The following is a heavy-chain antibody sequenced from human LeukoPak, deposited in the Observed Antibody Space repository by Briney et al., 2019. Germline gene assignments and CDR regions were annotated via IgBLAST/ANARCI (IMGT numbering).Heavy chain of an antibody. D-gene: IGHD3-22*01. Sequence: PSETLSLTCAVYGGSFSGYYWSWIRQPPGKGPEWIGYIYYSGSTNYNPSLKSRVTISVDTSKNQFSLKLSSVTAADTAVYYCAREGRHYYDSSGYYQYFDYWGQGTLVTVSS. CDR2: IYYSGST. CDR3: AREGRHYYDSSGYYQYFDY. J-gene: IGHJ4*02. V-gene: IGHV4-59*01. CDR1: GGSFSGYY.